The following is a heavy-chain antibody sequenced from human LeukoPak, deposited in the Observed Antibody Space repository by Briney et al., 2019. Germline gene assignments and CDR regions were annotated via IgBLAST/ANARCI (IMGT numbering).Heavy chain of an antibody. CDR1: GGTFSSYA. Sequence: SVKVSCKASGGTFSSYAISWVRQAPGQGLEWMGRIIPILGIANYAQKFQGRVTITADKSTSTAYMELSSLRSEDTAVYYCATSTGTTPGFDYWGQGTLVTVSS. J-gene: IGHJ4*02. CDR3: ATSTGTTPGFDY. CDR2: IIPILGIA. D-gene: IGHD1-1*01. V-gene: IGHV1-69*04.